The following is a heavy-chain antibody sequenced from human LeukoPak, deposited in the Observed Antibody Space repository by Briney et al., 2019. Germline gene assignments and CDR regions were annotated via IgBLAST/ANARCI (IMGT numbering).Heavy chain of an antibody. V-gene: IGHV3-21*01. CDR1: GFTFSSYS. D-gene: IGHD4-23*01. CDR3: ASRGDYGGPFDY. J-gene: IGHJ4*02. Sequence: GGSLRLSCAASGFTFSSYSMNWVRQAPGKGLEWVSSISSSSSYIYYADSVKGRFTISRDNAKNSLYLQMNSLRAEDTAVYYCASRGDYGGPFDYWGQGTLVTVSS. CDR2: ISSSSSYI.